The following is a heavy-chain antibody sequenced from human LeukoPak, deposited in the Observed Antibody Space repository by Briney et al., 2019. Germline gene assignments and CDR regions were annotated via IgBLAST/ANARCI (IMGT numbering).Heavy chain of an antibody. CDR2: IYPGDSDT. J-gene: IGHJ5*02. V-gene: IGHV5-51*01. Sequence: GESLKISCKGSGYSFTSYWIGWVRQMPGKGLEWMGIIYPGDSDTSYSPSFQGQVTISADKSISTAYLQWSSLKASDTAMYYCARQASGIALRNWFDPWGQGTLVTVSS. D-gene: IGHD6-13*01. CDR3: ARQASGIALRNWFDP. CDR1: GYSFTSYW.